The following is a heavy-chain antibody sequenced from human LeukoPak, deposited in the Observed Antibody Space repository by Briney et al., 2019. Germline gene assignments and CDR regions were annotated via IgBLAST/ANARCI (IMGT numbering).Heavy chain of an antibody. CDR3: ARAVGGDGSGSL. CDR2: YHVGTT. V-gene: IGHV4-34*01. Sequence: SETPSLPCAGSGGSFRGYFWGWIRQPPGEGREWIGVYHVGTTDYNPSLKSRVTISVDRSKNQMSLKLSSVTAADTAVYYCARAVGGDGSGSLWGPGTLVTVSS. J-gene: IGHJ4*02. CDR1: GGSFRGYF. D-gene: IGHD3-10*01.